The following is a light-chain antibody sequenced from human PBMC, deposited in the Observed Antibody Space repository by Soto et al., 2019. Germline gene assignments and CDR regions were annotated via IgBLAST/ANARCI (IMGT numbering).Light chain of an antibody. J-gene: IGKJ5*01. CDR2: DAS. Sequence: EIVLTQSPATLSLSPGERATLSCRASQSVNSYLAWYQQKPVQAPRLLIYDASNRATGIPARFSGSGPCTDFTFTISSLETDDVAVYYGQEHCKWPSITFVQGTRLVIK. V-gene: IGKV3-11*01. CDR3: QEHCKWPSIT. CDR1: QSVNSY.